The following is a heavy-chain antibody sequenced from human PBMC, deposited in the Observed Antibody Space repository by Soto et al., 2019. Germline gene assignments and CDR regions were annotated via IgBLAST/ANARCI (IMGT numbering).Heavy chain of an antibody. CDR3: ARKGGRFGVVPSGGFAP. CDR2: IYHSGTT. Sequence: SETLSLTCAVSGGSINSSNWWTWVRQPPGKGLEWIGEIYHSGTTNYNPYLKTRVTISLEKSKNQFSLRLPSVTAADTDVYYCARKGGRFGVVPSGGFAPWGQGSMV. D-gene: IGHD3-3*01. CDR1: GGSINSSNW. J-gene: IGHJ5*02. V-gene: IGHV4-4*02.